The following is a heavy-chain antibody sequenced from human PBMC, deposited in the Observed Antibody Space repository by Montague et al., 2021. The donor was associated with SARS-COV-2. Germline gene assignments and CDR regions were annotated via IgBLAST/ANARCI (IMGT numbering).Heavy chain of an antibody. CDR3: ARRLTVWTGYAKSVYFDY. Sequence: SETLSLTCSVSGGSISSYYWSWIRQPAGKALEWIGRIYPNEDTTXXPSLKSRVTMSVDTSKNQFSLKMTSVSAADTAVYYCARRLTVWTGYAKSVYFDYWGQGLLVTVSS. CDR2: IYPNEDT. J-gene: IGHJ4*02. V-gene: IGHV4-4*07. CDR1: GGSISSYY. D-gene: IGHD3/OR15-3a*01.